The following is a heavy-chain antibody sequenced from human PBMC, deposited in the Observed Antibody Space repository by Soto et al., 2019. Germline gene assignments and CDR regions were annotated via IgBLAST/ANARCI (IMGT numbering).Heavy chain of an antibody. D-gene: IGHD6-6*01. CDR2: IYPGDSDT. V-gene: IGHV5-51*01. J-gene: IGHJ5*02. Sequence: PGESLKISCKGSGYSFTSYWIGWVRQMPGKGLEWMGIIYPGDSDTRYSPSFQGQVTISADKSISTAYLQWSSLKASDTAMYYCARSGRGIAARLGWFDPWGQGTLVTVSS. CDR1: GYSFTSYW. CDR3: ARSGRGIAARLGWFDP.